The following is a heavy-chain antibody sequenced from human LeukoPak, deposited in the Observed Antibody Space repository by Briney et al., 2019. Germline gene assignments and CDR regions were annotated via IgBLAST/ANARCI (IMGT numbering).Heavy chain of an antibody. CDR2: ISSSSSYI. V-gene: IGHV3-21*01. CDR1: GFTFSSYS. Sequence: GGSLRLSCAASGFTFSSYSMNWVRQAPGKGLEWVSSISSSSSYIYYADSVKGRFTISGDNAKNSLYLQMNSLRAEDTAVYYCARVGTTVTTNDYWGQGTLVTVSS. D-gene: IGHD4-17*01. J-gene: IGHJ4*02. CDR3: ARVGTTVTTNDY.